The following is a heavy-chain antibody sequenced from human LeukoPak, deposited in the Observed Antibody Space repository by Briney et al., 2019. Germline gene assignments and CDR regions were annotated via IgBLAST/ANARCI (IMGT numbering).Heavy chain of an antibody. CDR3: ARPAAGRTLYKTFYFDY. Sequence: SVKVSCKASGYTFTDYYIHWVRQAPGQGLEWMGGILPIFGASDYSQKFQGRVTITADQSTTTAYMELSSLRSEDTAVYYCARPAAGRTLYKTFYFDYWGQGTLVTVSS. J-gene: IGHJ4*02. CDR2: ILPIFGAS. D-gene: IGHD5-24*01. V-gene: IGHV1-69*13. CDR1: GYTFTDYY.